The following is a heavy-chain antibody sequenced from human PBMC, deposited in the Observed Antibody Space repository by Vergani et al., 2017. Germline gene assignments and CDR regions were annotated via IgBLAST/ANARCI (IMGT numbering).Heavy chain of an antibody. D-gene: IGHD3-3*01. Sequence: QVQLVQSGAEVEKPGASVKVSCKASGYTFTGYYMHWARQAPGQGLEWMGWINPNSGGTNYAQKFQGRVTMTRDTSISTAYMELSRLSADDTAVYYCARVSRGITIFGVVRQRGAFDIWGQGTMVTVSS. V-gene: IGHV1-2*02. CDR3: ARVSRGITIFGVVRQRGAFDI. CDR2: INPNSGGT. CDR1: GYTFTGYY. J-gene: IGHJ3*02.